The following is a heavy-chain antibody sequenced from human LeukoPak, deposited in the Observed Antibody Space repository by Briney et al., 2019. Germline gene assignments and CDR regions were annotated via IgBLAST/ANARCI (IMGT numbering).Heavy chain of an antibody. Sequence: SETLSLTCTVSGGSISSSSYYWGWIRQPPGKGLEWIGSIYYSGSTYYNPSLKSRVTISVDTSKNQFSLKLSSVTAADTAVYYCARGIKLAAAGTFFDYWGQGTLVTVSS. CDR3: ARGIKLAAAGTFFDY. CDR2: IYYSGST. J-gene: IGHJ4*02. D-gene: IGHD6-13*01. V-gene: IGHV4-39*01. CDR1: GGSISSSSYY.